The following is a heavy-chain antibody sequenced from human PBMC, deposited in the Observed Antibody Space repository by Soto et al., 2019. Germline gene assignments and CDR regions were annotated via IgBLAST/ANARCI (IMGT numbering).Heavy chain of an antibody. D-gene: IGHD2-2*01. CDR2: IYYSGST. Sequence: QVQLQEAGPGLVKPSQTLSLTCTVSGGSITSGDYYWTWIRQPPGKGLEWIGYIYYSGSTYYNPSLKSRVMISADTSKNQFSQRLNSVTAADTAVYYCARDGEGNSAVPYWGQGTLVTVSS. V-gene: IGHV4-30-4*01. J-gene: IGHJ4*02. CDR3: ARDGEGNSAVPY. CDR1: GGSITSGDYY.